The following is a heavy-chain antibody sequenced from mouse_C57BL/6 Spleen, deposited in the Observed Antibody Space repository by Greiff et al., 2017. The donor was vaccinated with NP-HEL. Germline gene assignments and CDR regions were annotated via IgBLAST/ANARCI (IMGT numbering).Heavy chain of an antibody. V-gene: IGHV1-39*01. D-gene: IGHD1-1*01. CDR3: ARWLLGSSPYYAMDY. CDR2: INPNYGTT. Sequence: LVESGPELVKPGASVKISCKASGYSFTDYNMNWVKQSNGKSLEWIGVINPNYGTTSYNQKFKGKATLTVDQSSSTAYMQLNSLTSEDSAVYYCARWLLGSSPYYAMDYWGQGTSVTVSS. CDR1: GYSFTDYN. J-gene: IGHJ4*01.